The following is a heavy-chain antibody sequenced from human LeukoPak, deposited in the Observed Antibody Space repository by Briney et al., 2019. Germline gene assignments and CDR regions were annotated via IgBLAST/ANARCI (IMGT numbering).Heavy chain of an antibody. CDR1: GGSISSYY. CDR3: ARVCSSTSCYTFGMDV. V-gene: IGHV4-59*12. D-gene: IGHD2-2*02. Sequence: SETLSLTCTVSGGSISSYYWSWIRQPPGKGLEWIWYIYYSGSTNYNPSLKSRVTISVDTSKNQFSLKLSSVTAADTAVYYCARVCSSTSCYTFGMDVWGQGTTVTVSS. J-gene: IGHJ6*02. CDR2: IYYSGST.